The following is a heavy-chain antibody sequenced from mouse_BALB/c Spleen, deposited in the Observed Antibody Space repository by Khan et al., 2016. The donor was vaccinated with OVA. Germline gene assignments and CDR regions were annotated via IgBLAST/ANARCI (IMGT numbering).Heavy chain of an antibody. CDR3: ARDYWFVY. V-gene: IGHV5-6-5*01. Sequence: EVELVESGGGLVKPGGSLKVSCAASGFTFSNYAMSWVRQSPEKRLEWVASISSGGTSYYIDSAKGRFTISRDNARNILYLQMSSLRSEDTANDYCARDYWFVYWGQGTLVTVAA. J-gene: IGHJ3*01. CDR2: ISSGGTS. CDR1: GFTFSNYA.